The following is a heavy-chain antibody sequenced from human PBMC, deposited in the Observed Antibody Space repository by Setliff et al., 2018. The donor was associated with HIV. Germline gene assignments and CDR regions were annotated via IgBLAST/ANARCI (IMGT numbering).Heavy chain of an antibody. CDR1: GGSIRNYY. D-gene: IGHD3-22*01. CDR2: IYYSGST. Sequence: SETLSLTCTVSGGSIRNYYWSWIRQPPGKGLEWIGYIYYSGSTTYNPSLESRGTISIDTSKNQFSLKLSSVTASDTAVYYCARQHYYDSSGRNLMDVWGKGTTVTVSS. CDR3: ARQHYYDSSGRNLMDV. J-gene: IGHJ6*03. V-gene: IGHV4-59*08.